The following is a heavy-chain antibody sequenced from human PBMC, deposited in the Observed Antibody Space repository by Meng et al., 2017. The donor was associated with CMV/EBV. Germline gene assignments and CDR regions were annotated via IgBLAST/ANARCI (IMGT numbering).Heavy chain of an antibody. CDR3: ARDSGSYRLGWFDP. CDR2: MSSSSSYI. V-gene: IGHV3-21*01. Sequence: AASVFTFSSYRMNWVRQAQGKGLEWVSSMSSSSSYIYYADSVKGRFTISRDNAKNSLYLQMNSLRAEDTAVYYCARDSGSYRLGWFDPWGQGTLVTVSS. D-gene: IGHD1-26*01. J-gene: IGHJ5*02. CDR1: VFTFSSYR.